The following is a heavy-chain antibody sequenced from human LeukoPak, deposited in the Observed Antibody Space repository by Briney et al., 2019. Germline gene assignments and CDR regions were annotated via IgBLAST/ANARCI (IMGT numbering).Heavy chain of an antibody. J-gene: IGHJ5*02. Sequence: GSSVKVSCKASGGTFSSYAISWVRQAPGQGLEWMGGIIPIFGTANYAQKFQGRVTITTDESTSTAYMELSSLRSEDTAVYYCVRRVRSVAGKEDWLDPWGQGTLVTVSS. CDR3: VRRVRSVAGKEDWLDP. CDR2: IIPIFGTA. CDR1: GGTFSSYA. V-gene: IGHV1-69*05. D-gene: IGHD6-19*01.